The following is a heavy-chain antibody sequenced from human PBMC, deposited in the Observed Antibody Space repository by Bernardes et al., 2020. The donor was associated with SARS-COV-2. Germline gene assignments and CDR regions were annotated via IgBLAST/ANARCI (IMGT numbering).Heavy chain of an antibody. CDR2: IHHSGTT. CDR1: GGSISVYY. J-gene: IGHJ4*02. V-gene: IGHV4-59*01. D-gene: IGHD1-26*01. Sequence: SETLSLTCTVSGGSISVYYWSWIRQPPGKGLQWIGYIHHSGTTSYNPSFKSRVTISVDTSKNQLSLKFSSVTAADTAVYYCAREWSSFDHWRQGTLVTVSS. CDR3: AREWSSFDH.